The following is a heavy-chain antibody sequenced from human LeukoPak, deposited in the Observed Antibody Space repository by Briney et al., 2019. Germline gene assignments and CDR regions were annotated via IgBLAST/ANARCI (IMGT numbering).Heavy chain of an antibody. J-gene: IGHJ4*02. CDR2: IYYSGST. CDR3: ARSTSSWSYYFDY. V-gene: IGHV4-59*08. D-gene: IGHD6-13*01. Sequence: SETLSLTCTVSGGSISSYYWSWIRQPPGKGLEWIGYIYYSGSTNYNPSLKSRVTVSVDTSKNQFSLKLSSVTAADTAVYYCARSTSSWSYYFDYWGQGTLVTVSS. CDR1: GGSISSYY.